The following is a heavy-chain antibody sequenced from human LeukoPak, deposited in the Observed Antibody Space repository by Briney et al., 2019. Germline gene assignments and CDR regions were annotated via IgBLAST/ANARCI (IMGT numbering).Heavy chain of an antibody. CDR3: ARGYSGYGVNWFDP. V-gene: IGHV4-59*12. J-gene: IGHJ5*02. Sequence: PSETLSLTCTVSGGSISSYYWSWIRQPPGKGLEWIGYIYYSGSTNYNPSLKSRVTISVDTSKYQFSLKLSSVTAADTAVYYCARGYSGYGVNWFDPWGQGTLVTVSS. CDR1: GGSISSYY. D-gene: IGHD5-12*01. CDR2: IYYSGST.